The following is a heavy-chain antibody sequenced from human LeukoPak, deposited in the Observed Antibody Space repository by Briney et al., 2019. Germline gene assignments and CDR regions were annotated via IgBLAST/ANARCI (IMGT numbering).Heavy chain of an antibody. CDR1: GYTFTSYA. V-gene: IGHV7-4-1*02. CDR2: INTNTGNP. J-gene: IGHJ3*02. D-gene: IGHD4-17*01. CDR3: ARTYLYGDYHRLGI. Sequence: ASVKVSCKASGYTFTSYAMNWVRQAPGQGLEWMGWINTNTGNPTYAQGFTGRFVFSLDTSVSTAYLQISSLKAEDTAVYYCARTYLYGDYHRLGIWGQGTMVTVSS.